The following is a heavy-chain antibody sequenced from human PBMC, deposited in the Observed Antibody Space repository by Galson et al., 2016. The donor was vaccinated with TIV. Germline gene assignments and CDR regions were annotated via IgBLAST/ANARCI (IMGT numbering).Heavy chain of an antibody. CDR2: IKWNGESR. CDR1: GFTFDDYG. D-gene: IGHD1-26*01. Sequence: SLRLSCAASGFTFDDYGMSWVRQAPGKGLEWVSGIKWNGESRRYVDSVRGRFTISRDNAKNSLYLQMNSLRAEDTALYYCARGGGSYYAVDSWGQGTLVIVSS. CDR3: ARGGGSYYAVDS. V-gene: IGHV3-20*04. J-gene: IGHJ4*02.